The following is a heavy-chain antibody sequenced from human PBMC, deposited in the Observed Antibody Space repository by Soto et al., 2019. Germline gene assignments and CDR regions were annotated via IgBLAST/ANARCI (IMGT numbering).Heavy chain of an antibody. Sequence: PGGSLRLSCAVSGFTFSSYWMSWVRQAPGKGLEWVVNIKQDGSDKYYVDSVKGRFTISRDNAKNSLYLQMNSLRAEDTAVYFCARVAYSYGWIFDYWGQGTLVTVSS. J-gene: IGHJ4*01. CDR1: GFTFSSYW. CDR2: IKQDGSDK. D-gene: IGHD3-16*01. V-gene: IGHV3-7*01. CDR3: ARVAYSYGWIFDY.